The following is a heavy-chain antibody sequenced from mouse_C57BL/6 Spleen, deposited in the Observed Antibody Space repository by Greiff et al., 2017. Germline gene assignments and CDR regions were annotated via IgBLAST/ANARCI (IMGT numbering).Heavy chain of an antibody. CDR3: ARAGASYYAMDY. D-gene: IGHD3-3*01. V-gene: IGHV3-6*01. Sequence: EVPLQESGPGLVKPSQSLSLTCSVTGYSITSGYYWNWIRQFPGNKLEWMGYISYDGSNNYNPSLKNRISITRDTSKNQFFLKLNSVTTEDTATYYCARAGASYYAMDYWGQGTSVTVSS. J-gene: IGHJ4*01. CDR1: GYSITSGYY. CDR2: ISYDGSN.